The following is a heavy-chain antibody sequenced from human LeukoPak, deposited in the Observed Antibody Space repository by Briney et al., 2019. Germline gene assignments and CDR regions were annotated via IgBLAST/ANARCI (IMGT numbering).Heavy chain of an antibody. CDR1: GGSISSGGYY. D-gene: IGHD3-3*01. J-gene: IGHJ6*02. CDR2: IYYSGST. CDR3: ARDHRTYYDFWSGFPRNDYYYYYGMDV. Sequence: KSSETLSLTCTVSGGSISSGGYYWSWIRQHPGKGLEWIGYIYYSGSTYYNPSLKSRVTISVDTSKNQFSLKLSSVTAADTAVYYCARDHRTYYDFWSGFPRNDYYYYYGMDVWGQGTTVTVSS. V-gene: IGHV4-31*03.